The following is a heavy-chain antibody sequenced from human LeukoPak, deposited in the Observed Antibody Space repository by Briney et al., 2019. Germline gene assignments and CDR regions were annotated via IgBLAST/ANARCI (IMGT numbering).Heavy chain of an antibody. V-gene: IGHV4-39*07. CDR3: ASSLVVVPAAPRDYDMDV. CDR1: GGSISSSSYY. CDR2: IYYSGST. Sequence: SETLSLTCTVSGGSISSSSYYWGWIRQPPGKGLEWIGSIYYSGSTYYNPSLKSRVTISVDTSKNQFSLKLSSVTAADTAVYYCASSLVVVPAAPRDYDMDVWGKGTTVTVSS. J-gene: IGHJ6*03. D-gene: IGHD2-2*01.